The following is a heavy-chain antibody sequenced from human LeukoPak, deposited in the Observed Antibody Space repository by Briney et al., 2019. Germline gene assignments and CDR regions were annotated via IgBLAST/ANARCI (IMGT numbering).Heavy chain of an antibody. CDR2: IYYSGST. CDR1: GGSISSYY. Sequence: PSETLSLTCTVSGGSISSYYWSWIRQPPGKGLEWIGYIYYSGSTNYNPSLKSRVTISVDTSKNQFSLKLSSVTAADTAVYYCARVPKKVPGYFDLWGRGTLVTVSS. CDR3: ARVPKKVPGYFDL. J-gene: IGHJ2*01. V-gene: IGHV4-59*01.